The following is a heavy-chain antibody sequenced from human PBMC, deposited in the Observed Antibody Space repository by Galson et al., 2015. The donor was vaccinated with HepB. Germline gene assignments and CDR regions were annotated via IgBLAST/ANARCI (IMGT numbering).Heavy chain of an antibody. CDR3: ARVWQWVASRKFYYYYMDV. CDR1: GFTVSSHY. V-gene: IGHV3-53*01. Sequence: SLRLSCAVSGFTVSSHYMSWVRQAPGKGLEWVSVIYSGGSTYYTDSVQGRFTISRDNSKNTLYLQMNSLRAEDTALYYCARVWQWVASRKFYYYYMDVWGQGTMVTVSS. CDR2: IYSGGST. J-gene: IGHJ6*03. D-gene: IGHD6-19*01.